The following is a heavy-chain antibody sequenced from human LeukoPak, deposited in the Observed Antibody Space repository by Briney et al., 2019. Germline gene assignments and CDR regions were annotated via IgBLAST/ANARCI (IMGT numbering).Heavy chain of an antibody. CDR3: ARARWQLVPYFDS. D-gene: IGHD6-6*01. CDR2: INPNSGGT. CDR1: GYTFTDYY. Sequence: VASVKVSCKASGYTFTDYYMHWVRQPPGQGLEWMGWINPNSGGTNFAQKFQGRVAMTRDTSISKAYLELGSLRSDDTAVYFCARARWQLVPYFDSWGQGTLVTVSS. V-gene: IGHV1-2*02. J-gene: IGHJ4*02.